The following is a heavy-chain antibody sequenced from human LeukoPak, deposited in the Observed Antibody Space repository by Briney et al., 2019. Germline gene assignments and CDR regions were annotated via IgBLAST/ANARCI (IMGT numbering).Heavy chain of an antibody. J-gene: IGHJ4*02. V-gene: IGHV3-33*01. CDR2: IWYDGSNK. Sequence: GGSLRLSCAASGFTFSSYGMHWVRQAPGKGLEWVAVIWYDGSNKYYAASVKGRFTISRDNSKNTLYLQMNSLRAEDTAVYYCARDSTMVRGVIGPFDYWGQGTLVTVSS. CDR3: ARDSTMVRGVIGPFDY. D-gene: IGHD3-10*01. CDR1: GFTFSSYG.